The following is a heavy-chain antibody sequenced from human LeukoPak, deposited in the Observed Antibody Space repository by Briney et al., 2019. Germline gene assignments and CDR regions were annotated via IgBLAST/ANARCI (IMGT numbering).Heavy chain of an antibody. J-gene: IGHJ3*02. CDR3: AKDLGWERLGLVDI. Sequence: GGSLRLSCAASGFTFSSYAMSWVRQAPGKGLEWVSAISGSGGSTYYADSVKGRFTISRDDSKNTLYLQMNSLRAEDTAVYYCAKDLGWERLGLVDIWGQGTMVTVSS. CDR1: GFTFSSYA. V-gene: IGHV3-23*01. D-gene: IGHD1-26*01. CDR2: ISGSGGST.